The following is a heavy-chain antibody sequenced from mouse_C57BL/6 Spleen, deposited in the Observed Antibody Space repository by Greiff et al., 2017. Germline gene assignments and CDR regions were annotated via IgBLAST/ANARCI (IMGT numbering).Heavy chain of an antibody. CDR2: ISSGGSYT. Sequence: EVQLVESGGDLVKPGGSLKLSCAASGFTFSSYGMSWVRQTPDKRLEWVATISSGGSYTYYPDSVKGRFTISRDNAKNTLYLQMSSLKSEDTAMYYWARRGTTVVEEGYFDYWGQGTTRTVSS. CDR3: ARRGTTVVEEGYFDY. J-gene: IGHJ2*01. D-gene: IGHD1-1*01. V-gene: IGHV5-6*01. CDR1: GFTFSSYG.